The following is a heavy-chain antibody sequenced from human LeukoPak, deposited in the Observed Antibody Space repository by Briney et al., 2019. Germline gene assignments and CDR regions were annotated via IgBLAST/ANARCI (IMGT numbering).Heavy chain of an antibody. CDR3: ARGGDSHYSSSSRFDN. CDR1: GYSFVRYY. D-gene: IGHD6-6*01. V-gene: IGHV1-46*01. Sequence: ASVKVSCKASGYSFVRYYLHWVRQAPGQGLEWMGMIIPGGGGASYAQKFRGRVTMTTDMSTNSVNMELSSLTSEDTAEYYCARGGDSHYSSSSRFDNWGQGTLVTVSS. CDR2: IIPGGGGA. J-gene: IGHJ4*02.